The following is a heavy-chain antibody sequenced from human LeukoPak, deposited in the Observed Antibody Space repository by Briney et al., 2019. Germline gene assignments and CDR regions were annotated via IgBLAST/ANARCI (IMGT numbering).Heavy chain of an antibody. J-gene: IGHJ4*02. D-gene: IGHD3-10*01. Sequence: GGSLRLSCAASGFTFSSYAMSWVRQAPGKGLEWVSAISGSGGSTYYADSVKGRFTISRDNSKNTLYLQMNSLRAEDTAVYCCAKSQQLWFGELLEGFDYWGQGTLVTVSS. CDR3: AKSQQLWFGELLEGFDY. CDR2: ISGSGGST. CDR1: GFTFSSYA. V-gene: IGHV3-23*01.